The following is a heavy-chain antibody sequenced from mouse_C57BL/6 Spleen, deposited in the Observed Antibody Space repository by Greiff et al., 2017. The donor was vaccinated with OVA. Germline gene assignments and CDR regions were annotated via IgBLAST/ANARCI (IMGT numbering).Heavy chain of an antibody. CDR2: ISPGSGST. V-gene: IGHV1-55*01. Sequence: VQLQQPGAELVKPGASVKMSCKASGYTFTSYWITWVQQRPGQGLEWIGDISPGSGSTHYNEKFKSKATLTVDTSSSTAYMQLSSLTSEDSAVYYCAREGGKPKDSCAYWGQGTLVTVSA. J-gene: IGHJ3*01. CDR1: GYTFTSYW. CDR3: AREGGKPKDSCAY.